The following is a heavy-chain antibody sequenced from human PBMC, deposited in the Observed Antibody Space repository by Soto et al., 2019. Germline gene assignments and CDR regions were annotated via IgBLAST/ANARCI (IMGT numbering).Heavy chain of an antibody. D-gene: IGHD1-26*01. Sequence: QVQLVESGGGVVQPGRSLRLSCAASGFTFSSYGMHWVRQAPGKGLEWVAVIWYDGSNKYYADSVKGRFTISRDNSKNTLYLQMNSLRAEDAAVYYCARATSWELTGFDYWGQGTLVTVSS. CDR1: GFTFSSYG. J-gene: IGHJ4*02. CDR2: IWYDGSNK. V-gene: IGHV3-33*01. CDR3: ARATSWELTGFDY.